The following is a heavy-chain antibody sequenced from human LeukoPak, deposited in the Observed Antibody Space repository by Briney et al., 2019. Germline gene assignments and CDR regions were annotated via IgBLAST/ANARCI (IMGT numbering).Heavy chain of an antibody. Sequence: GSLRLSCAASGFTFSSYAMSWVRQAPGKGLEWVSAISGSGGSTYYADSVKGRFTISRDNSKNTLYLQMNSLRAEDTAVYYCAKVRGILTGYYREEYYFDYWGQGTLVTVSS. J-gene: IGHJ4*02. V-gene: IGHV3-23*01. CDR2: ISGSGGST. D-gene: IGHD3-9*01. CDR3: AKVRGILTGYYREEYYFDY. CDR1: GFTFSSYA.